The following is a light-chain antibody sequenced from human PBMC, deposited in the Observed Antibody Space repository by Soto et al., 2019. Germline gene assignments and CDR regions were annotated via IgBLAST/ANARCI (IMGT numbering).Light chain of an antibody. V-gene: IGKV3-20*01. CDR1: QSVNSNY. CDR2: GVS. J-gene: IGKJ1*01. Sequence: ENVLTQSPSTLSLSPGERATLSCRASQSVNSNYLAWHQQKPGQAPRLVIYGVSSRATGIPDRLSGSGSGTDFTLTISRLEPEDFAVYYCQQYGDSPRTFGQGTKVDIK. CDR3: QQYGDSPRT.